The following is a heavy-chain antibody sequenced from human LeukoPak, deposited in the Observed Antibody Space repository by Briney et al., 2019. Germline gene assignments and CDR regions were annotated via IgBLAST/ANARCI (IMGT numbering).Heavy chain of an antibody. CDR2: IYHSGST. V-gene: IGHV4-38-2*01. J-gene: IGHJ1*01. CDR3: ARGHSSSWYNEYFQH. D-gene: IGHD6-13*01. Sequence: SETLSLTCADSGYSISSGYYWGWIRQPPGKGLEWIGSIYHSGSTYYNPSLKSRVTISVDTSKNQFSLKLSSVTAADTAVYYCARGHSSSWYNEYFQHWGQGTLVTVSS. CDR1: GYSISSGYY.